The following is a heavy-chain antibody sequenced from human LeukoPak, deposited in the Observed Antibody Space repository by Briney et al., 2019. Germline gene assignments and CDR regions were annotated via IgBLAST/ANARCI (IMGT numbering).Heavy chain of an antibody. J-gene: IGHJ4*02. CDR2: IYHSGST. CDR3: ARQWELRLEFDY. Sequence: SETLSLTCAVSGYSISSGYYWGWIRQPPGKGLEWIGSIYHSGSTYHNPSLKSRVTISVDTSKNQFSLKLSSVTAADTAVYYCARQWELRLEFDYWGQGTLVTVSS. V-gene: IGHV4-38-2*01. D-gene: IGHD1-26*01. CDR1: GYSISSGYY.